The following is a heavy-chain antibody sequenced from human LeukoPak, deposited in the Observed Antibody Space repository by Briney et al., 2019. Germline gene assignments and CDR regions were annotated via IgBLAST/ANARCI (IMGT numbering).Heavy chain of an antibody. Sequence: GGSLRLSCAASGFTFSSYAMSWVRQAPGKGLEWVSAISGSGGSTYYADSVKGRFTISRDNAKNSLYLQMNSLRAEDTAVYYCASPYSGSYFEYFQHWGQGTLVTVSS. D-gene: IGHD1-26*01. CDR2: ISGSGGST. CDR1: GFTFSSYA. V-gene: IGHV3-23*01. J-gene: IGHJ1*01. CDR3: ASPYSGSYFEYFQH.